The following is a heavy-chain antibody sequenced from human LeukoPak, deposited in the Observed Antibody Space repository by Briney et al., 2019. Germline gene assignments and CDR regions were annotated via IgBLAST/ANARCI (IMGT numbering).Heavy chain of an antibody. J-gene: IGHJ6*02. V-gene: IGHV4-59*08. Sequence: PSETLSLTCAVSGGSISSYYWSWIRQPPGKGLEWIGYIYYSGSTNYNPSLKSRVTISVDTSKNQFSLKLSSVTAADTAVYYCARGEGRVTTGPRYYYYGMDVWGQGTTVTVSS. CDR3: ARGEGRVTTGPRYYYYGMDV. CDR2: IYYSGST. D-gene: IGHD4-17*01. CDR1: GGSISSYY.